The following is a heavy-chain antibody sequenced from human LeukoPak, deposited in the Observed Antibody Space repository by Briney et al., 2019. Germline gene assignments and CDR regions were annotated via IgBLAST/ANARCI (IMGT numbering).Heavy chain of an antibody. V-gene: IGHV3-30*02. CDR1: GFSFSTYG. CDR2: IRYDGSQN. D-gene: IGHD1-26*01. CDR3: VKAVVGRISNFVF. Sequence: GGSLRLSCAASGFSFSTYGMHWVRQAPGKGLECVVFIRYDGSQNHLTDSVKGRFTVSRDDSRSTLYLQMDSLTVEDTAVYYCVKAVVGRISNFVFWGQGTLVTVSS. J-gene: IGHJ4*02.